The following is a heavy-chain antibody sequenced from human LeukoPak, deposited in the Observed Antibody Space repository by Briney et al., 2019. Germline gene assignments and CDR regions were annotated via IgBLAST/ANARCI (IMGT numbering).Heavy chain of an antibody. J-gene: IGHJ4*02. V-gene: IGHV3-30-3*01. CDR1: GFTFSTYA. CDR2: TSFDESNK. Sequence: GKSLRLSCAASGFTFSTYAMHWVRQAPGKGLEWVAFTSFDESNKLYADSVEGRFTISRDNSKNTLFLQMHNLRVDDTAMYYCAVVAGRFPPDYWGQGTLVTVSS. CDR3: AVVAGRFPPDY. D-gene: IGHD6-19*01.